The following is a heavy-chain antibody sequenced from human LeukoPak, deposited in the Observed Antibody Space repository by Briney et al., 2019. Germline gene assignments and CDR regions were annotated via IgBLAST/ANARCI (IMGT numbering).Heavy chain of an antibody. D-gene: IGHD6-19*01. CDR3: SRGSGWLSVY. J-gene: IGHJ4*02. CDR1: GFTFGDYL. CDR2: ISGGTT. Sequence: GGSLRLSCTASGFTFGDYLMSWFRQAPGKGLEWIGFISGGTTEYAASVKGRFTISRDDSTSIAYLQMNSLTTEDPAVYYCSRGSGWLSVYWGQGTLVTVSS. V-gene: IGHV3-49*03.